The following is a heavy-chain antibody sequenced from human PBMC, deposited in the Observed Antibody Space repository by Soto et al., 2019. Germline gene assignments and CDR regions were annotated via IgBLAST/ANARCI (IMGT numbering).Heavy chain of an antibody. V-gene: IGHV3-48*03. CDR3: ARTGRYYSGSGSYYPFDY. CDR2: ITGSGSTI. Sequence: GSLRLSCAASGFTFSSYEMNWVRQAPGKGLEWVSYITGSGSTIYYADSVKGRFTISRDNAKNSLYLQMNSLRAEDTAVYYCARTGRYYSGSGSYYPFDYWGQGTLVTVSS. J-gene: IGHJ4*02. CDR1: GFTFSSYE. D-gene: IGHD3-10*01.